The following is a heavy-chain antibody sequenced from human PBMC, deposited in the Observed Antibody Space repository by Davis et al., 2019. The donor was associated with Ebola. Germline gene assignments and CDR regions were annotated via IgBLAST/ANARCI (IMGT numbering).Heavy chain of an antibody. Sequence: GGSLRLSCTDSVITFSSYAMTWVRQAPGKGLEWVSAISGSGGSTYYADSVKGRFTISRDNSKNTLYLQMNSLRAEDTAVYYCAKGKGIVATTYYFDYWGQGTLVTVSS. J-gene: IGHJ4*02. CDR1: VITFSSYA. D-gene: IGHD5-12*01. V-gene: IGHV3-23*01. CDR3: AKGKGIVATTYYFDY. CDR2: ISGSGGST.